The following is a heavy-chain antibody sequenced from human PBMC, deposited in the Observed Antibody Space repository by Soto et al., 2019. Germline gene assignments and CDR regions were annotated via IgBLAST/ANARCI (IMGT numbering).Heavy chain of an antibody. D-gene: IGHD3-22*01. J-gene: IGHJ3*02. CDR1: GGTFSSYA. Sequence: QVQLVQSGAEVKKPGSSVKVSCKASGGTFSSYAISWVRQAPGQGLEWMGGIIPILGTANYAKKFQGRVTITAKESTSTAYMELSSLRSEDTAVYYCASITMIPYAFDIWGQGTMVTVSS. CDR3: ASITMIPYAFDI. V-gene: IGHV1-69*01. CDR2: IIPILGTA.